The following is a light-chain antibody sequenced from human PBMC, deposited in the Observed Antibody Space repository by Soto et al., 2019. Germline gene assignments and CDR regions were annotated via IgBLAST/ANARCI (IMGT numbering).Light chain of an antibody. Sequence: EIVLTQSPGTLSLSPGERATLSCRASQSVNNNYLAWYQQKPGQAPRLLIFGASSRATGIPDRFSGDGSWTVFTLTISRLEPEDSAVYYCQQYGTSPWTFGQGTKVEIK. CDR3: QQYGTSPWT. V-gene: IGKV3-20*01. CDR1: QSVNNNY. J-gene: IGKJ1*01. CDR2: GAS.